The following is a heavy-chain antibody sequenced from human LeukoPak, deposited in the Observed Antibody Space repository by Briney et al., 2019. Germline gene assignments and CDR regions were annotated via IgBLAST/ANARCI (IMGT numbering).Heavy chain of an antibody. Sequence: SETLSLTCTVSGGSISSSSYYWGWIRQPPGKGLEWIGSIYYSGSTYYNPSLKRRVTISVDTSKNQFSLKLSSVTAADTAVYYCARVSSGYSYGHFDYWGQGTLVTVSS. D-gene: IGHD5-18*01. V-gene: IGHV4-39*07. J-gene: IGHJ4*02. CDR3: ARVSSGYSYGHFDY. CDR2: IYYSGST. CDR1: GGSISSSSYY.